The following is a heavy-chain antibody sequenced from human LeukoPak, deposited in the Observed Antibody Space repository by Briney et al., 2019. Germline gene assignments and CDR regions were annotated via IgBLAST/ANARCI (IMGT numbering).Heavy chain of an antibody. J-gene: IGHJ5*02. Sequence: GGSLRLSCAASGFTFSSYEMNWVRQAPGKGLEWVSYISSSGSTIYYADSVKGRFTIPRDNAKNSLYLQMNSLRAEDTAVYYCASITMIVEDWFDPWGQGTLVTVSS. CDR3: ASITMIVEDWFDP. D-gene: IGHD3-22*01. CDR1: GFTFSSYE. CDR2: ISSSGSTI. V-gene: IGHV3-48*03.